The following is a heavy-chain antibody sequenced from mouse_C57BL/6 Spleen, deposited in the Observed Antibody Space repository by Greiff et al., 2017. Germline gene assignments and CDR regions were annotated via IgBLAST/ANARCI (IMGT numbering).Heavy chain of an antibody. CDR2: IDPSDSYT. V-gene: IGHV1-69*01. CDR3: ARHYSNYEFAY. J-gene: IGHJ3*01. CDR1: GYTFTSYW. D-gene: IGHD2-5*01. Sequence: VQLQQPGAELVMPGASVKLSCKASGYTFTSYWMHWVKQRPGQGLEWIGEIDPSDSYTNYNQKFKGKSTLTVDKSSSTAYMQLSSLTSEDSAVYYCARHYSNYEFAYWGQGTLVTVSA.